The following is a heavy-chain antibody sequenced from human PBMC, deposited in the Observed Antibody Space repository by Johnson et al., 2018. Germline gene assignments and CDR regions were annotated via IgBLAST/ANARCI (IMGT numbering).Heavy chain of an antibody. CDR1: GGTFSSYA. V-gene: IGHV1-69*01. CDR3: ARSAYYYHTGYFQH. Sequence: QVQLVQSGAEVKKPGSSVKVSCKTSGGTFSSYAFSWVRQAPGQGLEWMGGSIGMFGTAHDAQKFQGRVTITADEFTSTAYMELSSLTSEDTAVYYCARSAYYYHTGYFQHWGQGTLVTVSS. J-gene: IGHJ1*01. D-gene: IGHD3-22*01. CDR2: SIGMFGTA.